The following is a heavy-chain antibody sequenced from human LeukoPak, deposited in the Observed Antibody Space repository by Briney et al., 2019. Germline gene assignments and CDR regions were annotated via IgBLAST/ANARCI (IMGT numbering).Heavy chain of an antibody. V-gene: IGHV4-34*01. CDR2: INHSGST. CDR1: GESFSGNY. Sequence: SETLSLTCAVYGESFSGNYWSWIRQSPGKGLEGVGEINHSGSTSYNPSLTSRVTMSVDTSKNQFSLKLSSVTAADTAVYYCARRGSASTLDYWGQGTLVTVSS. J-gene: IGHJ4*02. CDR3: ARRGSASTLDY. D-gene: IGHD2-2*01.